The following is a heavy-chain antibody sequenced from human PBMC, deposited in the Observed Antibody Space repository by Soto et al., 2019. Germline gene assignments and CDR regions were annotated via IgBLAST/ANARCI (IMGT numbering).Heavy chain of an antibody. CDR3: ARTTIAAAGLSYYYYGMDV. CDR1: GYSFTSYW. J-gene: IGHJ6*02. V-gene: IGHV5-51*03. CDR2: IYPGDSDT. D-gene: IGHD6-13*01. Sequence: EVQLVQSGAEVKKPGESLKISCKGSGYSFTSYWIGWVRQMPGKGLEWMGIIYPGDSDTRYSPSFQGQVTISADKSISXAFXQWSSLKASDTAMYYCARTTIAAAGLSYYYYGMDVWGQGTTVTVSS.